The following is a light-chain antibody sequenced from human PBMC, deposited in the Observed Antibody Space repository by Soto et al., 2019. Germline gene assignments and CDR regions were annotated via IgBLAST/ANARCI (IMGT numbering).Light chain of an antibody. CDR1: SEHSSYI. CDR3: ETWDINTHVV. CDR2: LEGSGSY. Sequence: QTVVTQSSSASASLGSSVKLTCTLSSEHSSYIIAWHQQQPGKAPRYLMKLEGSGSYNKGSGVPDRFSGSSSGADRYLTISNLQFEDEADYYCETWDINTHVVFGGGTKVTVL. J-gene: IGLJ2*01. V-gene: IGLV4-60*02.